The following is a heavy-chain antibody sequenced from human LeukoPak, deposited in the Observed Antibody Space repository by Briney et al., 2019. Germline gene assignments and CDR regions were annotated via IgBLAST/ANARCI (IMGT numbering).Heavy chain of an antibody. Sequence: SETLSLTCTVSGYSISSGYFWGWIRQPPGKGLEWIGIIHSGESPYYSPSLESRITISIDTSMNQFSLKLSSVTAADTAVYYCARGPITGDYYYYYYMDVWGKGTTVTVSS. J-gene: IGHJ6*03. D-gene: IGHD5-24*01. CDR3: ARGPITGDYYYYYYMDV. CDR1: GYSISSGYF. CDR2: IHSGESP. V-gene: IGHV4-38-2*02.